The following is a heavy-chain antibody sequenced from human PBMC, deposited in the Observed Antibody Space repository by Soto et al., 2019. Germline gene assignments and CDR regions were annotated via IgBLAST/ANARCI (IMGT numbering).Heavy chain of an antibody. CDR3: ARDRVRRDNKPYGMDV. V-gene: IGHV4-31*03. CDR1: GDPISSGGYF. CDR2: TYYTGTT. Sequence: QVQLQESGPGLVQPSQTLSLTCTVSGDPISSGGYFWTWIRQHPGKGLEWIGNTYYTGTTYYNPSLTSRVSISVDTAKHQFSLELTSVTAADTAIYYCARDRVRRDNKPYGMDVWGQGTTVTVSS. D-gene: IGHD2-21*01. J-gene: IGHJ6*02.